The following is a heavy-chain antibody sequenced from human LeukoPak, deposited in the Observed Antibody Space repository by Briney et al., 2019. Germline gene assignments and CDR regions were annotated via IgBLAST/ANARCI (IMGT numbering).Heavy chain of an antibody. J-gene: IGHJ4*02. V-gene: IGHV3-9*01. CDR1: GFHFDDSA. CDR2: ISWSSGTI. Sequence: PLPLPCAASGFHFDDSALHLVPPAPGKALEGVSGISWSSGTILYADSVKCRFPISRDNAKNSLHLHMDSLRPEDTALYFCARAATCLASRSYFDYWGQGSLVTVSS. D-gene: IGHD3-10*01. CDR3: ARAATCLASRSYFDY.